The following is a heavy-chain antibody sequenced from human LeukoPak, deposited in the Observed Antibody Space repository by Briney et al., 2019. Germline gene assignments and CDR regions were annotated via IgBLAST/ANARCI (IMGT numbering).Heavy chain of an antibody. D-gene: IGHD4-17*01. Sequence: SETLSLTCTVSGGSISSGSYYWSWIRQPPGKGLEWIGYIYYSGSTNYNPSLKSRVTISVDTSKNQFSLKLSSVTAADTAVYYCAGDDYGDYPVYWGQGTLVTVSS. J-gene: IGHJ4*02. CDR3: AGDDYGDYPVY. CDR1: GGSISSGSYY. CDR2: IYYSGST. V-gene: IGHV4-61*01.